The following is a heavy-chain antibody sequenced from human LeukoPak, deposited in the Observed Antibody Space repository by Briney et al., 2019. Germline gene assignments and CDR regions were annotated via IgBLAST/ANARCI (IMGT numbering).Heavy chain of an antibody. CDR1: GYTFTSYG. J-gene: IGHJ4*02. CDR2: ISAYNGNT. D-gene: IGHD1-26*01. CDR3: ALDIVGPTAWHYGY. Sequence: ASVKVSCKASGYTFTSYGISWVRQAPGQGLEWMGWISAYNGNTNYAQKLQGRVTMTTDTSTSTAYMELRSLRSDDTAVYYCALDIVGPTAWHYGYWGQGTLVTVSS. V-gene: IGHV1-18*01.